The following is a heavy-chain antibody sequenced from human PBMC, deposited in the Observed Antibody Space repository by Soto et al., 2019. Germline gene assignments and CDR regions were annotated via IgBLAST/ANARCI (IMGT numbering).Heavy chain of an antibody. V-gene: IGHV3-64D*06. CDR2: VRGNGDPP. CDR3: VKSRGGNNFDFFD. CDR1: GSTFSSYA. J-gene: IGHJ4*02. Sequence: VGSLRLSCSASGSTFSSYAMHWVRQAPGKGLEYVSGVRGNGDPPFYADPVKGRFTISRDNSKNTLYLQMSSLSADDTAVYYCVKSRGGNNFDFFDWGQGALVTVSS. D-gene: IGHD5-12*01.